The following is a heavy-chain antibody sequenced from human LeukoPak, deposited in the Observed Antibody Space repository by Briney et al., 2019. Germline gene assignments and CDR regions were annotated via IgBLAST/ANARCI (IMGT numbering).Heavy chain of an antibody. D-gene: IGHD2-15*01. CDR2: IRYDGSNK. V-gene: IGHV3-30*02. CDR3: AKDLRYCSGGSCYSVDS. J-gene: IGHJ4*02. Sequence: PGGSLRLSCAASGFTFSSYGMHWVRQAPGKGLEWVAFIRYDGSNKYYADSVKGRFTISRDNSKNTLYLQMNSLRAEDTAVYYCAKDLRYCSGGSCYSVDSWGQGTLVTVSS. CDR1: GFTFSSYG.